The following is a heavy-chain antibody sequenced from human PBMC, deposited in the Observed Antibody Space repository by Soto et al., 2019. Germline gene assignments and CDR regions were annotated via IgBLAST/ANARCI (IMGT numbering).Heavy chain of an antibody. Sequence: QVQLVQSGAEVKKPGSSVKVSCKASGGTFSSYAISWVRQAPGQGLEWMGGIIPIFGTANYAQKFQGRVTITADESTRTAYMELSSLRSEDTAVYYCVSVDRARGYFDYWGQGTLVTVSS. CDR2: IIPIFGTA. CDR3: VSVDRARGYFDY. CDR1: GGTFSSYA. D-gene: IGHD5-18*01. V-gene: IGHV1-69*01. J-gene: IGHJ4*02.